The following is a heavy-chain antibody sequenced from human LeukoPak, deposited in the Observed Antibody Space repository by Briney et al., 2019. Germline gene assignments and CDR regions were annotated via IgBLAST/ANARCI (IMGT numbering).Heavy chain of an antibody. CDR1: GGTFSSYA. Sequence: VASVTVSCTASGGTFSSYAISWVRQAPGQGLEWMGGIIPIFGTANYAQKFQGRVTITADESTSTAYMELSSLRSEDTAVYYCARDLQYGDFDYWGQGTLVTVSS. D-gene: IGHD4-11*01. J-gene: IGHJ4*02. CDR3: ARDLQYGDFDY. V-gene: IGHV1-69*13. CDR2: IIPIFGTA.